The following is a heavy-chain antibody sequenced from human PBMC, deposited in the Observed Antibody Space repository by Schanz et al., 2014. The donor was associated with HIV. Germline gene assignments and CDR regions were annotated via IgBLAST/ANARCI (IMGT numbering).Heavy chain of an antibody. D-gene: IGHD1-1*01. Sequence: QVQLVESGGGVVQPGRSLRLSCAASGFTFSSYGMHWVRQAPGKGLEWVAVIWYDGSNKYYADSVKGRFTISRDKSKNTLYLQMNSLRAEDTAVYYCARGSGTYYYYYGMDVWGQATTVTVSS. CDR1: GFTFSSYG. CDR3: ARGSGTYYYYYGMDV. CDR2: IWYDGSNK. V-gene: IGHV3-33*08. J-gene: IGHJ6*02.